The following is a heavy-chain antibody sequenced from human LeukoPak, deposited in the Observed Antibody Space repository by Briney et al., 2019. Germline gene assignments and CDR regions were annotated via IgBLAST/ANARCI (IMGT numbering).Heavy chain of an antibody. Sequence: SETLSLTCTVSGGSISSYYWSWIRQPPGKGLEWIGYIYYSGSTNYNPSLKSRVTISVDTSKNQFSLKLSSVTAADTAVYYCARIGTINWFDPWGQGTLVTVSS. CDR2: IYYSGST. CDR3: ARIGTINWFDP. V-gene: IGHV4-59*01. CDR1: GGSISSYY. J-gene: IGHJ5*02. D-gene: IGHD2-8*01.